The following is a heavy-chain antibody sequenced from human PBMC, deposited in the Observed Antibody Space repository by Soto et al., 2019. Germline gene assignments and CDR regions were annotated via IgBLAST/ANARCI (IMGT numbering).Heavy chain of an antibody. V-gene: IGHV1-69*13. CDR3: ASEEENYYDSSGYYGVSY. Sequence: SVKVSCKASGCTVSSYAISCVRQAPGQGLEWMGGIIPIFGTANYAQKFQGRVTITADESTSTAYMELSSLRSEDTAVYYCASEEENYYDSSGYYGVSYWGQGTLVTVSS. CDR1: GCTVSSYA. J-gene: IGHJ4*02. D-gene: IGHD3-22*01. CDR2: IIPIFGTA.